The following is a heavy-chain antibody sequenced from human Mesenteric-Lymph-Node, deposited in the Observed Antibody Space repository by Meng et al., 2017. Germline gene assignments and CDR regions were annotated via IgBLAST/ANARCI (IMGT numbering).Heavy chain of an antibody. V-gene: IGHV4-34*01. D-gene: IGHD6-19*01. CDR2: INHSGST. CDR1: GGSFSGSY. Sequence: DLQQWSSVLLKPAETLSLTCAVDGGSFSGSYWSWIRQPPGKGLEWIGEINHSGSTNYNPSLKSRVTISVDTSKNQFSLKLSSVTAADTAVYYCARGNGWFKVVIDYWGQGTLVTVSS. J-gene: IGHJ4*02. CDR3: ARGNGWFKVVIDY.